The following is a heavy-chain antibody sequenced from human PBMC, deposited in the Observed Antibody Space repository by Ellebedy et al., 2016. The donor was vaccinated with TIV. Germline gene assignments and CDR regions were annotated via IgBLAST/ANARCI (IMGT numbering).Heavy chain of an antibody. V-gene: IGHV3-7*03. D-gene: IGHD6-19*01. Sequence: PGGSLRLSCAASGFTFSSHWMNWVRQAPGKGLEWVANIREDGGDQAYLDSVRGRFIISRDNARNSLYLQMTSLRAEDTAVYYCVREAQLRIAVEGAFDIWGQGTMVTVSS. CDR3: VREAQLRIAVEGAFDI. CDR1: GFTFSSHW. CDR2: IREDGGDQ. J-gene: IGHJ3*02.